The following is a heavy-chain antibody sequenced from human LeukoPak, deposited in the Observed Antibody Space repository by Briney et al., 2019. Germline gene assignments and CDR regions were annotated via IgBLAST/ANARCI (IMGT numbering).Heavy chain of an antibody. J-gene: IGHJ1*01. V-gene: IGHV3-9*01. CDR2: INWNSDSI. D-gene: IGHD2/OR15-2a*01. CDR1: GFTFDDYA. Sequence: GGSLRLSCAASGFTFDDYAMHWVRQVPGKGLEWVSGINWNSDSIDYAESVEGRFTISRDNAKHSLYLQMNSLRPEDTALYYCATYSNSNGREFQYWGQGTLVTVSS. CDR3: ATYSNSNGREFQY.